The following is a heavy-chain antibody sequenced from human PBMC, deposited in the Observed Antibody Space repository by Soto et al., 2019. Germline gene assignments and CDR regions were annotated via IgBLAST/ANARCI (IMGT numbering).Heavy chain of an antibody. CDR1: GFTVSSNY. V-gene: IGHV3-53*02. J-gene: IGHJ6*02. CDR2: IYSGGST. Sequence: EVQLVETGGGLIQPGGSLRLSCAASGFTVSSNYMSWVRQAPGKGLEWVSVIYSGGSTYYADSVKGRFTISRDNSKNTLYLQMNSLRAEDTAVYYCARGPRIAVAGRGYYYYGMDVWGQGTTVTVSS. CDR3: ARGPRIAVAGRGYYYYGMDV. D-gene: IGHD6-19*01.